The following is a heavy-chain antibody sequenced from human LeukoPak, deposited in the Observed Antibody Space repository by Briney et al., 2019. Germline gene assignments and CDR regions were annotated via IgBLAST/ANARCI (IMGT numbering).Heavy chain of an antibody. V-gene: IGHV1-2*02. CDR3: ARVPGPYGFDY. CDR1: GYTFTGYY. CDR2: IDPNSGGT. Sequence: GASVKVSCKASGYTFTGYYMHWVRQAPGQGVEWMGWIDPNSGGTNYAQKFHGRVTMTRDTSISTAYMELSRLRSDDTAVYYCARVPGPYGFDYWGQGTLVTVSS. J-gene: IGHJ4*02. D-gene: IGHD4-17*01.